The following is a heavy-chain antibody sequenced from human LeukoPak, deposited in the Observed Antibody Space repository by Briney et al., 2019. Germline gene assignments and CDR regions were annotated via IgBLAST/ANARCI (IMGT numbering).Heavy chain of an antibody. Sequence: GGSLRLSCAASGFTFSSYSMNWVRQAPGKGLEWVSSISSSSSYIYYADSVKGRFTISRDNAKNSLYLQMNSLRAEDTAVYYCARAKWELLRSGDYWGQGTLVTVSS. D-gene: IGHD1-26*01. J-gene: IGHJ4*02. V-gene: IGHV3-21*01. CDR3: ARAKWELLRSGDY. CDR2: ISSSSSYI. CDR1: GFTFSSYS.